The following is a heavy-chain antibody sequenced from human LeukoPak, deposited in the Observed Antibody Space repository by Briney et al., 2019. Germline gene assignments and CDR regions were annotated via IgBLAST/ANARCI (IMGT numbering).Heavy chain of an antibody. D-gene: IGHD6-13*01. J-gene: IGHJ4*02. Sequence: SETLSLTCAVYGGSFSGYYWSWIRQPPGKGLEWIGYIYYSGSTKYNPSLKSRVSISVDTSKNQFSLKLTSVTAADTAVYYCARLLYTSSWYYFDYWGQGTLVTVSS. V-gene: IGHV4-59*08. CDR1: GGSFSGYY. CDR3: ARLLYTSSWYYFDY. CDR2: IYYSGST.